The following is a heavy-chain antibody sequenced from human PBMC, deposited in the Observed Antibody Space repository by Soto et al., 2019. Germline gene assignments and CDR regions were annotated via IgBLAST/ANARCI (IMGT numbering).Heavy chain of an antibody. CDR1: SYTFISYG. CDR2: ISAYNTNT. D-gene: IGHD1-1*01. Sequence: ASVKVSCKASSYTFISYGISWVRQAPGQGLEWMGWISAYNTNTKYAQKLQGRVTMTTDTSTSTAYMELRSLRSDDTAVYYCARVWNDAPVPPLGWGQGTLVTVSS. J-gene: IGHJ4*02. V-gene: IGHV1-18*01. CDR3: ARVWNDAPVPPLG.